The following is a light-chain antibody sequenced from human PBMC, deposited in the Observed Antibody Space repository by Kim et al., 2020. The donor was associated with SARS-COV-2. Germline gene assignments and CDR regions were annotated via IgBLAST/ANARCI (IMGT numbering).Light chain of an antibody. J-gene: IGKJ5*01. V-gene: IGKV1-17*01. CDR1: QDIINN. CDR3: LQHNTYPIT. CDR2: GAS. Sequence: AVGDDVINTVRASQDIINNLGWYQQNTGRAPKRLIDGASSRQSGVPSTFSSSGSCTEFTITISSVQPEDFATYFCLQHNTYPITFGQGTRLEIK.